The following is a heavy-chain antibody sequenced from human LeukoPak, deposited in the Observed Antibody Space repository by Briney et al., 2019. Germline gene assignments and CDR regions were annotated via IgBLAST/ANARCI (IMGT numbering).Heavy chain of an antibody. V-gene: IGHV4-34*01. Sequence: SETLSLTCAVYGGSFSTYYWSWIRQPPGKGLEWIGKINHSGGTNYNPSLTSRVTISIDTSKSQFSLKLSSVTAADTAIYYCARGGYYASGNDFRFDPWGQGTLVTVSS. CDR3: ARGGYYASGNDFRFDP. CDR1: GGSFSTYY. J-gene: IGHJ5*02. CDR2: INHSGGT. D-gene: IGHD3-10*01.